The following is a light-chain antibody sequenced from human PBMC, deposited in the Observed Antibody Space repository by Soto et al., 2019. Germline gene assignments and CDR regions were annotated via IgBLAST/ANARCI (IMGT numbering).Light chain of an antibody. CDR3: QSYDSSLSGDV. CDR1: SSSIGAGYD. CDR2: GNS. J-gene: IGLJ1*01. Sequence: QSVLTQPPSVSGAPGQRVTISCTGSSSSIGAGYDVHWYQQLPGAAPKLLISGNSNRPSGVPDRFSGSKSGTSASLAITGLQAEDEADYYCQSYDSSLSGDVFGTGTKLTVL. V-gene: IGLV1-40*01.